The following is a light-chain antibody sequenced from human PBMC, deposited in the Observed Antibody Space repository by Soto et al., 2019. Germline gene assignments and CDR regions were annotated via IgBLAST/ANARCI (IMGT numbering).Light chain of an antibody. CDR1: SSNIVNNY. V-gene: IGLV1-51*01. Sequence: QSVLTQPPSVSAAPGQKVTISCSGSSSNIVNNYVSWYQQLPGTATKLLIYDNNKRPSGIPDRFSGSKSGTSATLGITGLQTGDEADYYCGTWDSSLSAYVFGTGTKVTVL. CDR2: DNN. J-gene: IGLJ1*01. CDR3: GTWDSSLSAYV.